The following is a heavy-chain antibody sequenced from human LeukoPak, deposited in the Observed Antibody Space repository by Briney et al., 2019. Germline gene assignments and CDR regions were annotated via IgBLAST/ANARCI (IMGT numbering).Heavy chain of an antibody. V-gene: IGHV3-49*03. CDR2: IRSKAYGGTT. CDR1: GFTFGDYA. CDR3: TRGYSSGYYSWFDP. Sequence: GGSLRLSCTASGFTFGDYAMSWFRQAPGKGLEWGGFIRSKAYGGTTEYAASVKGRFTISRDDSTSIAYLQMNSLKTEDTAVYYCTRGYSSGYYSWFDPWGQGTLVTVSS. D-gene: IGHD3-22*01. J-gene: IGHJ5*02.